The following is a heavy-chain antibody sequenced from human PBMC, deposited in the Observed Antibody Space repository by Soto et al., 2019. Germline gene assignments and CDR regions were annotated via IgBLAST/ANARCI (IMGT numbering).Heavy chain of an antibody. V-gene: IGHV5-51*01. CDR2: IYPGDSDT. J-gene: IGHJ6*02. D-gene: IGHD3-10*01. CDR3: ARQWFGEFTFYYYYGMDV. CDR1: GYSFTSYW. Sequence: PGESLKISCKGSGYSFTSYWIGWVRQMPGKGLEWMGIIYPGDSDTRYSPSFQGQVTISADKSISTAYLQWSSLKASDTAMYYCARQWFGEFTFYYYYGMDVWGQGTTVTVSS.